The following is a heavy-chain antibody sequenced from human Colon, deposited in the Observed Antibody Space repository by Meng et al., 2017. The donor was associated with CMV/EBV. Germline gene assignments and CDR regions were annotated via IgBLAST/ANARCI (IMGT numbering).Heavy chain of an antibody. CDR1: GFTFSSYA. CDR3: ARGPLSRSSLWYFDL. Sequence: SGFTFSSYAMSWVRQAPGKGLEWVSGISGSGDSRYYADSVEGRFTISRDSAKNSLYLLMNSLRAEDTALYHCARGPLSRSSLWYFDLWGRGTLVTVSS. J-gene: IGHJ2*01. CDR2: ISGSGDSR. V-gene: IGHV3-23*01. D-gene: IGHD6-6*01.